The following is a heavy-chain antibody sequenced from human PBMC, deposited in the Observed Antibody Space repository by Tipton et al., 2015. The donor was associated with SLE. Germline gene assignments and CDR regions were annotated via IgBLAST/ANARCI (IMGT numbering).Heavy chain of an antibody. D-gene: IGHD4-11*01. J-gene: IGHJ1*01. CDR2: IYYSGST. CDR3: ARSSSNYAEYFQH. V-gene: IGHV4-59*01. CDR1: GGSISSYY. Sequence: LRLSCTVSGGSISSYYWSWIRQPPGKGLEWIGYIYYSGSTNYNPSLKSRVTISVDTSKNQFSLKLSSVTAADTAVYYCARSSSNYAEYFQHWGQGTLVTVSS.